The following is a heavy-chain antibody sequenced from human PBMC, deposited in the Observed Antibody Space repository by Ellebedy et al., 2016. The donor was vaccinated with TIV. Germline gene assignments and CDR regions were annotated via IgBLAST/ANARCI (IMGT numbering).Heavy chain of an antibody. CDR2: INHAGSET. J-gene: IGHJ4*02. CDR1: GFSLSSFW. V-gene: IGHV3-7*03. Sequence: GESLKISCAASGFSLSSFWMSWVRQAPGKGLESVANINHAGSETYYVDSVKGRFTISRDNAKHSLYLQMDSLRAEDTAMYFCARAPRGGTDYWGQGTLVTVSS. D-gene: IGHD3-10*01. CDR3: ARAPRGGTDY.